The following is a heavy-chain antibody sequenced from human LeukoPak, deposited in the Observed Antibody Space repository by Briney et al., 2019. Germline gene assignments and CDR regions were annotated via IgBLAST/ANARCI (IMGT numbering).Heavy chain of an antibody. V-gene: IGHV3-23*01. J-gene: IGHJ4*02. CDR2: ISGSGGST. Sequence: GGSLRLSCAASGFTFSTYAMNWARQAPGKGLEWVSAISGSGGSTNYADSVKGRFTISRDNSKSTVYLQMNSLRAEDTAVYYCTKGNDFWNVYYDYWGQGTLVTVSS. CDR1: GFTFSTYA. D-gene: IGHD3-3*01. CDR3: TKGNDFWNVYYDY.